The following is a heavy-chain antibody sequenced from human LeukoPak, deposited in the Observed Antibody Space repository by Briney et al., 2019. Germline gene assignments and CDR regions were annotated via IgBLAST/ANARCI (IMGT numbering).Heavy chain of an antibody. CDR2: ISSYNGDT. J-gene: IGHJ4*02. V-gene: IGHV1-18*01. CDR1: GYTFTSYG. CDR3: ARGDYGGGFDY. Sequence: ASVKVSCKASGYTFTSYGITWVRQAPGQGLEWMGWISSYNGDTKYAQKVQGRVTVTTDTSTSTAYMELRSLGLDDTAVYYCARGDYGGGFDYWGQGTLVTVSS. D-gene: IGHD4-23*01.